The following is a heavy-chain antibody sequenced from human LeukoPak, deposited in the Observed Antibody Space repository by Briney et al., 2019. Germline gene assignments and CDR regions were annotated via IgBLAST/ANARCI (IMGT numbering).Heavy chain of an antibody. CDR1: GFTFSSYA. Sequence: PGGSLRLSCAASGFTFSSYAMSWVRQAPGKGLEWVSAISGSGGSTYYADSVKGRFTISRDNSKNTLYLQMNSLRAEDTAVYYCAKDLPPNYDFWSGPSYYFDYWGQGTLVTVSS. J-gene: IGHJ4*02. CDR3: AKDLPPNYDFWSGPSYYFDY. D-gene: IGHD3-3*01. V-gene: IGHV3-23*01. CDR2: ISGSGGST.